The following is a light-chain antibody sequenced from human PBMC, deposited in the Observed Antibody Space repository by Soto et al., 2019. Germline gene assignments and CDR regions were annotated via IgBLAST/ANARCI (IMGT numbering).Light chain of an antibody. J-gene: IGKJ1*01. Sequence: EIVLTQSPATVSLTPCDRATLSCRASQSVNNYLAWYQQKPGQAPRLLIYDTSDRASGIPARFSGSGSGTDFTLTISSLEPEDFAVFYCQQRSVWPWTFGQGTKVDIK. CDR1: QSVNNY. CDR2: DTS. CDR3: QQRSVWPWT. V-gene: IGKV3-11*01.